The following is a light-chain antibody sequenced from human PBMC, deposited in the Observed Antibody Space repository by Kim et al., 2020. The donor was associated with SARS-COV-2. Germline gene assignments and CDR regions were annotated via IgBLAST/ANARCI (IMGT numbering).Light chain of an antibody. V-gene: IGKV1-17*03. CDR3: LQHDSYPLT. CDR1: QGSSSY. CDR2: AAS. Sequence: ASVGDRVTITCRARQGSSSYLAWFQQKPGQVPKRLIYAASTLQSGVPSRFSGSGSGTEFTLTISSLQPEDFATYYCLQHDSYPLTFGGGTKVDIK. J-gene: IGKJ4*01.